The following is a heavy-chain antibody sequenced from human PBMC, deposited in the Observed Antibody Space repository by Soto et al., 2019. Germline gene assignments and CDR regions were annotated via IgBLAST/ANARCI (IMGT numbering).Heavy chain of an antibody. Sequence: QVQLVQSGAEVKKPGSSVKVSCKASGGTFSSYAISWLRQAPGQGLEWMGGIIPIFGTANYAQKFQGRVTITADKSTSTAYMELSSLRSEDKAVYYCAGSSGWYPNDPFDIWGQGTMVTVSS. V-gene: IGHV1-69*06. D-gene: IGHD6-19*01. CDR1: GGTFSSYA. CDR3: AGSSGWYPNDPFDI. CDR2: IIPIFGTA. J-gene: IGHJ3*02.